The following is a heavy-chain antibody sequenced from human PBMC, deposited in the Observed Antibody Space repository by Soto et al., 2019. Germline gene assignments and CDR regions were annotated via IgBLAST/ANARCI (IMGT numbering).Heavy chain of an antibody. CDR3: TRSPPGVAGRYYFDF. CDR2: IWYDGSNQ. D-gene: IGHD6-6*01. Sequence: QVQLVESGGGVVQPGRSLRLSCAASGFAFSSYGMHWVRQTPGKGVEWVALIWYDGSNQYYADSVKGRFTISRDNSKNTLYLQMHSLRAEDTAVYFCTRSPPGVAGRYYFDFWGQGTLVTVSS. J-gene: IGHJ4*02. CDR1: GFAFSSYG. V-gene: IGHV3-33*01.